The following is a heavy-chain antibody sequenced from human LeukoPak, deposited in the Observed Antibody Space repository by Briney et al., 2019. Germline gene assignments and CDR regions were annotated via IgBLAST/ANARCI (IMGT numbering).Heavy chain of an antibody. D-gene: IGHD5-24*01. CDR1: GFTFNNYA. V-gene: IGHV3-23*01. CDR2: ISGSGGST. Sequence: HPGGSLRLSCAASGFTFNNYAMGWVRQVPGKGLEWVSAISGSGGSTYYAGSVMGRFTISRDNSKNTLYLQMNSLRSDDTAVYYCARGRDGYNFKGDYWDQGTLVTVSS. J-gene: IGHJ4*02. CDR3: ARGRDGYNFKGDY.